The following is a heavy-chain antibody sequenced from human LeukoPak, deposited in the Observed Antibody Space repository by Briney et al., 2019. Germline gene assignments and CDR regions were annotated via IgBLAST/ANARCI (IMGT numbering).Heavy chain of an antibody. V-gene: IGHV4-59*01. CDR1: GGSISSYY. CDR3: ARLQDGDYRRLGVNWFDP. CDR2: IHYSGST. J-gene: IGHJ5*02. Sequence: SETLSLTCTVSGGSISSYYWSWIRQPPGKGLEWIGYIHYSGSTNYNPSLKSRVTISVDTSKNQFSLKLSSVTAADTAVYYCARLQDGDYRRLGVNWFDPWGQGTLVTVSS. D-gene: IGHD4-17*01.